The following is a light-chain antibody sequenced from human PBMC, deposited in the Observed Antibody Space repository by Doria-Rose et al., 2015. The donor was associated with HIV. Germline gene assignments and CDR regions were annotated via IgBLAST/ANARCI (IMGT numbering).Light chain of an antibody. J-gene: IGLJ1*01. V-gene: IGLV3-21*04. Sequence: VLTQPPSVSVAPGKTANITCGGTNIGTKSVHWYQQRPGQAPLLVIYYDSDRPSGIPERFSGSNSGTTATLSISRVEAGDEADYYCQVRDSGSDHYVFGTGTKVTVL. CDR1: NIGTKS. CDR3: QVRDSGSDHYV. CDR2: YDS.